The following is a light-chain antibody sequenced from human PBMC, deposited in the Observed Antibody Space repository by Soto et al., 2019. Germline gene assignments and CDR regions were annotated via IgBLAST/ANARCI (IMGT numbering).Light chain of an antibody. J-gene: IGKJ1*01. V-gene: IGKV4-1*01. CDR2: WAS. CDR1: QSVLSSSNNKNY. Sequence: DIVMTQSPDSLAVSLGERATINCKSSQSVLSSSNNKNYLAWYQQKPGQPPKLLIYWASTRESGVPDRFSGSGSGTDFTLTISSQQAEDVAVYYCQQYYSTPQTFGQGTKVEIK. CDR3: QQYYSTPQT.